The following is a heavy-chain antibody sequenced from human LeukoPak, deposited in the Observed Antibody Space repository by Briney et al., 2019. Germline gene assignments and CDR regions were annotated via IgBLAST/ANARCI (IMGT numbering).Heavy chain of an antibody. CDR1: GFTVSSNY. Sequence: GGSLRLSCAASGFTVSSNYMSWVRQAPGKGLEWVAFIRYDGSNKYQADSVKGRFTISRDNSKNTLYLQMNSLRAEDTAVYYCAKERYPDVWGKGTTVTISS. CDR3: AKERYPDV. V-gene: IGHV3-30*02. CDR2: IRYDGSNK. J-gene: IGHJ6*04. D-gene: IGHD1-1*01.